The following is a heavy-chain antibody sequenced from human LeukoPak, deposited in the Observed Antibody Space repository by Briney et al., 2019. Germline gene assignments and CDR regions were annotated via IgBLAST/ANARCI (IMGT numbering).Heavy chain of an antibody. V-gene: IGHV4-34*01. D-gene: IGHD3-9*01. J-gene: IGHJ4*02. CDR1: GGSFSGYY. Sequence: SETLSLTCAVYGGSFSGYYWSWIRRPPGKGLEWSGEINHSGSTNYNPSLKSRVTISVDTSKNQFSLKLSSVTAADTAVYYCARLLRYFDWFQAPRAFDYWGQGTLVTVSS. CDR3: ARLLRYFDWFQAPRAFDY. CDR2: INHSGST.